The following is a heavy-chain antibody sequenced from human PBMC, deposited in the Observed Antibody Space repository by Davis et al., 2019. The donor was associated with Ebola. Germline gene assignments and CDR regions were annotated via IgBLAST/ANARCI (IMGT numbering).Heavy chain of an antibody. Sequence: PSETLSLTCTVSGGSITNYYWSWIRQPAGKGLEWIGYIYYSGSTSYNPSLQTRVTMSVDTSKNQFSLRLTSVTAADTAIYYCAREGTGYWGQGILVTVSS. V-gene: IGHV4-59*01. CDR3: AREGTGY. CDR1: GGSITNYY. J-gene: IGHJ4*02. CDR2: IYYSGST. D-gene: IGHD2-15*01.